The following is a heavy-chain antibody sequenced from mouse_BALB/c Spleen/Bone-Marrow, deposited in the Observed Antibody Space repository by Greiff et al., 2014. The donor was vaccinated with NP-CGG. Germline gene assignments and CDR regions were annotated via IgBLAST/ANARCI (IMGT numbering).Heavy chain of an antibody. CDR3: ARCLTGTSAMDY. CDR1: GYAFTNYL. D-gene: IGHD4-1*01. CDR2: INPGSGGT. J-gene: IGHJ4*01. V-gene: IGHV1-54*01. Sequence: VQVVESGAELVRPGTSVKVSCKASGYAFTNYLIEWVKQRPGQGLEWIGVINPGSGGTNYNEKFKAKATLTADKSSSTAYMQLSSLTSDDSAVYSCARCLTGTSAMDYWGQGTSVTVSS.